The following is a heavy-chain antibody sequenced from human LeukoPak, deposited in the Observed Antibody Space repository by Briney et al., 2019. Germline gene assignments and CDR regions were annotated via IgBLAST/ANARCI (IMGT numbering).Heavy chain of an antibody. V-gene: IGHV3-7*01. Sequence: GGSLRLSCAASGFTFSYYWRNWVRQAPGKGREWGANIKEDGSEKYYVDSVKGRFTISRDNAKNSLYLQMNSLRAEDTAVYYCARDGPYYYDSSGYYTEIYYYGMDVWGQGTTVTVSS. CDR3: ARDGPYYYDSSGYYTEIYYYGMDV. CDR2: IKEDGSEK. D-gene: IGHD3-22*01. CDR1: GFTFSYYW. J-gene: IGHJ6*02.